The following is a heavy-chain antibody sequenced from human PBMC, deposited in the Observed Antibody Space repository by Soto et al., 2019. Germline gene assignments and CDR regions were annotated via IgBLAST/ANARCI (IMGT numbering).Heavy chain of an antibody. V-gene: IGHV3-23*01. D-gene: IGHD2-2*01. CDR2: ISGSGGST. CDR3: AKVILVVSYNYYGMDV. Sequence: GGSLRLSCAASGFTFSSYAMSWVRQAPGKGLEWVSAISGSGGSTYYADSVKGRFTISRDNSKNTLYLQMNSLRAEDTAVYYCAKVILVVSYNYYGMDVWGQGTTVTVSS. CDR1: GFTFSSYA. J-gene: IGHJ6*02.